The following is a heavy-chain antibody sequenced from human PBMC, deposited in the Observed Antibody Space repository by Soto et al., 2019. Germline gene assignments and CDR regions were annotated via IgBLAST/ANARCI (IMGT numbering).Heavy chain of an antibody. V-gene: IGHV3-15*01. J-gene: IGHJ3*01. CDR1: GFTFSNAW. CDR2: IKSKTDGGTG. CDR3: ARGASGYFPRIDAFDL. Sequence: GGSLRLSCVASGFTFSNAWMSWVRQAPGKGLEWVGRIKSKTDGGTGDYGGPVKGRFTISRDNSKNTLYLQMNSLRAEDTAVYYCARGASGYFPRIDAFDLWGQGTMVTVSS. D-gene: IGHD3-22*01.